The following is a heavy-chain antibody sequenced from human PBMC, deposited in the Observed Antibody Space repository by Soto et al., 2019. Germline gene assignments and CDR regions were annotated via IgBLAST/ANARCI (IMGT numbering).Heavy chain of an antibody. CDR2: AHHGGRT. V-gene: IGHV4-4*02. D-gene: IGHD5-18*01. J-gene: IGHJ4*02. Sequence: SETLSLTCTVSGGSMTSSNWWNWVRQSPGKGLEWIGEAHHGGRTNYNPSLKSRVTISVDKSKNQFSLKLSSVTAADTAVYYCASWGVDTAMMYFDYWGQGTLVTVSS. CDR3: ASWGVDTAMMYFDY. CDR1: GGSMTSSNW.